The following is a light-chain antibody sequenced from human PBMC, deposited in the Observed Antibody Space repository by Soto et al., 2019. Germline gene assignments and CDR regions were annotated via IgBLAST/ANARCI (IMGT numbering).Light chain of an antibody. V-gene: IGLV2-14*01. CDR3: TSYTISITYV. CDR1: SSDVGGYNY. CDR2: EVA. Sequence: QSVLTQPASVSGSPGQSLTISCTGTSSDVGGYNYVSWYQQHPGKAPKLMIYEVANRPSGVSNRFSGSKSGNTASLTISGLQAEDEADYYCTSYTISITYVFGTGTKVTVL. J-gene: IGLJ1*01.